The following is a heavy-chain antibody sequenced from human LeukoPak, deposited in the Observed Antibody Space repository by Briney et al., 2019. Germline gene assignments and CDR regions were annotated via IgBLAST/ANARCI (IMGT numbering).Heavy chain of an antibody. CDR3: ARVSLVRGAPDYYFDY. CDR1: GDSISNYY. V-gene: IGHV4-4*07. J-gene: IGHJ4*02. Sequence: SETLSLTCTVSGDSISNYYWSWIRQPAGKGLEWIGRIYTSGSTNYNPSLKSRATMPVDTSKNQFSLKLSSVTAADTAVYYCARVSLVRGAPDYYFDYWGQGTLVTVSS. D-gene: IGHD3-10*01. CDR2: IYTSGST.